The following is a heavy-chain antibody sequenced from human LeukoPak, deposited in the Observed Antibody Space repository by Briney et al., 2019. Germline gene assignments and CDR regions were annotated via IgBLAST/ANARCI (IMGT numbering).Heavy chain of an antibody. J-gene: IGHJ4*02. CDR1: GGSISSYY. V-gene: IGHV4-59*01. Sequence: PSETLSLTCTVSGGSISSYYWSWIRQPPGKGLEWIGYIYYSGSTNYNPSLKSRVTISVDTSKNQFSLKLSSVAAADTAVYYCARFHADIAARRGAPWYFDYWGQGTLVTVSS. D-gene: IGHD6-6*01. CDR2: IYYSGST. CDR3: ARFHADIAARRGAPWYFDY.